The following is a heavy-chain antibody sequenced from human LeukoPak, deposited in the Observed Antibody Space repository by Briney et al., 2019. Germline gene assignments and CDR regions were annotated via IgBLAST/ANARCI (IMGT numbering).Heavy chain of an antibody. D-gene: IGHD3-16*01. CDR1: GGTFSSYA. CDR3: ARGRAVTTYGGLDY. J-gene: IGHJ4*02. Sequence: GASVKVSCKASGGTFSSYAISWVRQAPGQGLEWMGGIIPIFGTANYAQKFQGRVTITADESTSTAYMELSSLRSEDTAVYYCARGRAVTTYGGLDYWGQGTLVTVSS. V-gene: IGHV1-69*13. CDR2: IIPIFGTA.